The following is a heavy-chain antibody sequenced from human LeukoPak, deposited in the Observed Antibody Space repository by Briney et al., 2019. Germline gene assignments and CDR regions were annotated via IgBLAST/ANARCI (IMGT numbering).Heavy chain of an antibody. CDR1: GFTVSSNY. CDR2: ISSSGSTI. V-gene: IGHV3-11*01. J-gene: IGHJ4*02. CDR3: ARVKGAYYVSSGYYYSY. Sequence: GGSLRLSCAASGFTVSSNYMTWIRQAPGKGLEWVSYISSSGSTIYYADSVKGRFTISRDNAKNSLYLQMNSLRAEDTAVYYCARVKGAYYVSSGYYYSYWGQGTLVTVSS. D-gene: IGHD3-22*01.